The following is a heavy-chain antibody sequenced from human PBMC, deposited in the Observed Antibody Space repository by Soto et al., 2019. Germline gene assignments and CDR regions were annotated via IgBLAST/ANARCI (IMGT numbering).Heavy chain of an antibody. J-gene: IGHJ6*02. D-gene: IGHD3-22*01. CDR1: GFTFVSYG. Sequence: GSLRLSCAASGFTFVSYGIRCVRHSPLKWREWVAVITYGGSTIYYADSVKGRFTISRDNSRNTLYLQMNSPRAEDTAVYYCAKTSEYYDSSGSIPNWDYYYGMDVWGQGTMVTVSS. V-gene: IGHV3-30*18. CDR2: ITYGGSTI. CDR3: AKTSEYYDSSGSIPNWDYYYGMDV.